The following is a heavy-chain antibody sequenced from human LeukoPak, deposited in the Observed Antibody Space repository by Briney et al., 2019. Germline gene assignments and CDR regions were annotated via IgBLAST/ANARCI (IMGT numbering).Heavy chain of an antibody. CDR2: INNDGSSA. Sequence: PGGSLRLSCAASGFTFSSYSMNWVRQAPGKGLVWVSRINNDGSSASYVDSVKGRFTISRDNAKNTLFLQVNSLRAEDTAVYYCARRGTGHGMDVWGQGTTVIVSS. CDR1: GFTFSSYS. CDR3: ARRGTGHGMDV. D-gene: IGHD1-1*01. J-gene: IGHJ6*02. V-gene: IGHV3-74*01.